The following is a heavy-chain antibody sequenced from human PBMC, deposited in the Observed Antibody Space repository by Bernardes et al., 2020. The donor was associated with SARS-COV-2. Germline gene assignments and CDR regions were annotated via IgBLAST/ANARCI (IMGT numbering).Heavy chain of an antibody. CDR1: GFTFSSYA. J-gene: IGHJ4*02. V-gene: IGHV3-23*01. CDR2: ISASGDST. CDR3: AKKRQYCSSTSCSYYFDY. Sequence: GGSLRLSCAASGFTFSSYAMSWVRKAPGKGLEWVSTISASGDSTYYADSVKGRFTISRDNSKNTLYLQMNSLRAEDTAVYYCAKKRQYCSSTSCSYYFDYWGQGTLVTVSS. D-gene: IGHD2-2*01.